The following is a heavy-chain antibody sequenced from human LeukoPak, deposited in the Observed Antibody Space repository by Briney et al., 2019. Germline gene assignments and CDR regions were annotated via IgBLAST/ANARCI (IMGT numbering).Heavy chain of an antibody. CDR1: GYTVTSYG. V-gene: IGHV1-18*04. CDR2: SSAYYGYR. CDR3: VRDPGMVVAGGFPSAL. J-gene: IGHJ4*02. D-gene: IGHD6-19*01. Sequence: ASVTVSCTASGYTVTSYGISWVRQAPCQALEWMGRSSAYYGYRNYAQNFQGRISLTTNTSTRTANMALRNLSSDDPDVYDCVRDPGMVVAGGFPSALWVRGTLVIVSS.